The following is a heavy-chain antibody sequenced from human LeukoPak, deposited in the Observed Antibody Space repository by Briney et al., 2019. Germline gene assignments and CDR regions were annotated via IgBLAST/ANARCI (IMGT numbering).Heavy chain of an antibody. V-gene: IGHV4-30-4*07. CDR1: GGSISSAAYF. CDR2: IDNTGST. Sequence: PSETLSLTCTVSGGSISSAAYFWSWIRQPPGKGLEWIGYIDNTGSTYYNSSLESRISISVDTSKNQFSLKLSSVTAADTAVYYCARDPGYYYGSGRITFFDYWGQGTLVTVSS. CDR3: ARDPGYYYGSGRITFFDY. D-gene: IGHD3-10*01. J-gene: IGHJ4*02.